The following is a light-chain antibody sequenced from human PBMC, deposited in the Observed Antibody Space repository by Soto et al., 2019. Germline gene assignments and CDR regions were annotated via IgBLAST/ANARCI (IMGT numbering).Light chain of an antibody. CDR3: QQYSVTPRT. V-gene: IGKV4-1*01. Sequence: DIVLTQSPDSLAVSLGERATINCKSSQSVLYSSNNKNHLAWYQQKPGQPPKLLIYWASTRESGVPDRFSGSGSGTDFTLTISSLQAEDVAVYYCQQYSVTPRTFGQGTKVEIK. CDR2: WAS. CDR1: QSVLYSSNNKNH. J-gene: IGKJ1*01.